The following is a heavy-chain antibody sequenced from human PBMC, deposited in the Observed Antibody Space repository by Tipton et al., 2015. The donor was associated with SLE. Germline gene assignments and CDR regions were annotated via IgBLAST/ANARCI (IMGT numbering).Heavy chain of an antibody. D-gene: IGHD6-13*01. CDR2: IRYDGSNK. Sequence: SLRLSCAASGFTFNNYGMHWVRQAPGKGLEWVAFIRYDGSNKYYADSVKGRFTISRDNSKNTLYLQMNSLRAEDTAVYYCAKTLLGSSSLDPEYFQHWGQGTLVTVSS. J-gene: IGHJ1*01. CDR3: AKTLLGSSSLDPEYFQH. CDR1: GFTFNNYG. V-gene: IGHV3-30*02.